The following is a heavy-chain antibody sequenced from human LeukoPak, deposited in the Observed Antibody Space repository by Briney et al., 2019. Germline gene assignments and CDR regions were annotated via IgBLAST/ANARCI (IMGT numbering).Heavy chain of an antibody. D-gene: IGHD3-22*01. CDR3: ARGYHYDSIGSSMHY. J-gene: IGHJ4*02. CDR2: INPNSGGT. V-gene: IGHV1-2*02. CDR1: GYTFTGYF. Sequence: ASVKVSCKASGYTFTGYFLHWVRQAPGQGLEWMGWINPNSGGTKYAQKFQGRVTMTRDTSISTSYMELSRLKSDDTALYYCARGYHYDSIGSSMHYWGQGTLVTVSS.